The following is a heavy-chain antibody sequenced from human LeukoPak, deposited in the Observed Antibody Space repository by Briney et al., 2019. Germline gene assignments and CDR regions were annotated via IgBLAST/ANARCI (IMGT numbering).Heavy chain of an antibody. V-gene: IGHV3-23*01. J-gene: IGHJ4*02. CDR2: ISGSGGST. CDR3: ATPWNGDYVGFDF. Sequence: GGSMRLSCAASGFTFSSYAMSWVRQAPGKGLEWVSAISGSGGSTYYADSVKGRFTISRDNSKNTLYLQMNSLRAEDTAVYYCATPWNGDYVGFDFWGQGTLVTVSS. D-gene: IGHD4-17*01. CDR1: GFTFSSYA.